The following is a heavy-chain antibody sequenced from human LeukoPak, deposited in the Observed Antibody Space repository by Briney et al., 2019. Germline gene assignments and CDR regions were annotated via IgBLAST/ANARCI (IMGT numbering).Heavy chain of an antibody. Sequence: ASVKVSCKASGYTFTSYYMHWVRQAPGQGLEWMGIINPSGGSTSYAQKFQGRVTMTRDTSTSTVYMELSSLRSEDTAVYYCARVPPGAAAVGVIDYWGQGTLVTVSS. CDR3: ARVPPGAAAVGVIDY. CDR2: INPSGGST. J-gene: IGHJ4*02. V-gene: IGHV1-46*03. CDR1: GYTFTSYY. D-gene: IGHD6-13*01.